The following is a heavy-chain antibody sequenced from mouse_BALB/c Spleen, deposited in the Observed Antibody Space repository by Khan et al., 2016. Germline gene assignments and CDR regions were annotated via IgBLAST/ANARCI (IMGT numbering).Heavy chain of an antibody. J-gene: IGHJ3*01. V-gene: IGHV2-6-7*01. CDR1: GFSLTGYG. CDR3: ARVLYDVPGVFAV. D-gene: IGHD2-1*01. Sequence: VELVESGPGLVAPSQSLSITCTVSGFSLTGYGVNWVRQPPGKGLEWLGMIWGDGSTDYNSGLKSRLSISKDNSKSQGFLKMNSLQTDDTDRYYSARVLYDVPGVFAVWGQGTLVTVSA. CDR2: IWGDGST.